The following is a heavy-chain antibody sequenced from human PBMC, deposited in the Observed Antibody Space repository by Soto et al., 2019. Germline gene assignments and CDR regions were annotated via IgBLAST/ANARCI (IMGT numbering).Heavy chain of an antibody. V-gene: IGHV7-4-1*01. Sequence: GASVKVSCKASGYTFTSCAMNWVRQAPGQGLEWMGWINTNTGNPTYAQGFTGRFVFSLDTSVSTAYLQICSLKAEDTAVYYCASRYCSSTSCYGYYYYYGMDVWGQGTTVTVSS. CDR3: ASRYCSSTSCYGYYYYYGMDV. CDR1: GYTFTSCA. J-gene: IGHJ6*02. CDR2: INTNTGNP. D-gene: IGHD2-2*01.